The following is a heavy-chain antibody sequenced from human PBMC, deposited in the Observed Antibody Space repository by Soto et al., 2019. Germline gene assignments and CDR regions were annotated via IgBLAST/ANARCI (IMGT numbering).Heavy chain of an antibody. CDR2: ISAYNGNT. Sequence: QVQLVQSGAEVKKPGASVKVSCKASGYTFTSYGISWVRQAPGQGLEWMGWISAYNGNTNYAQKLQGRVTMTTDTSTSTAYMEMRSLRSDDTAVDYCARVNNGLVPSITGIWGQGTMVTVSS. V-gene: IGHV1-18*01. J-gene: IGHJ3*02. D-gene: IGHD2-2*01. CDR3: ARVNNGLVPSITGI. CDR1: GYTFTSYG.